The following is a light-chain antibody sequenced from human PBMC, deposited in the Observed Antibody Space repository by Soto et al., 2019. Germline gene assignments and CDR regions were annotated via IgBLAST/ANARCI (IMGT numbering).Light chain of an antibody. CDR1: QSVSSN. CDR2: GAS. CDR3: QQYDTWHVWT. Sequence: IVLTQSPATLSVSPGEKATLSCRASQSVSSNLAWYQQKPGQAPRLLMYGASTRATAIPARFSGSGSGTEFKLNITGLQAEDIAVYYCQQYDTWHVWTFGQGTKVEI. V-gene: IGKV3-15*01. J-gene: IGKJ1*01.